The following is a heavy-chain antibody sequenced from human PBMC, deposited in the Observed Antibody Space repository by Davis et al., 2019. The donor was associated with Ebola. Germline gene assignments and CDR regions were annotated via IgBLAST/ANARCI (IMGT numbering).Heavy chain of an antibody. CDR1: GFTFSSYS. D-gene: IGHD5-24*01. V-gene: IGHV3-53*04. J-gene: IGHJ3*02. CDR3: ARAPSRGGYNFGGAFDI. CDR2: IYSGGST. Sequence: GGSLRLSCAASGFTFSSYSMNWVRQAPGKGLEWVSVIYSGGSTYYADSVKGRFTISRHNSKNTLYLQMNSLRAEDTAVYYCARAPSRGGYNFGGAFDIWGQGTMVTVSS.